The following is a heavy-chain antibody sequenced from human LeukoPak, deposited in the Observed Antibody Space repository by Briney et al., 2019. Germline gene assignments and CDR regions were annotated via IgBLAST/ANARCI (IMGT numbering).Heavy chain of an antibody. Sequence: SETLSLTCTVSGGSISSGGYYWSWIRQHPGKGLEWIGYIYYSGITYYNPSLKSRVTISLDASKNQFSLKLSSVTAADTAVYYCARRVGATESLDYWGQGTLVTVSS. D-gene: IGHD1-26*01. V-gene: IGHV4-31*03. CDR3: ARRVGATESLDY. CDR1: GGSISSGGYY. J-gene: IGHJ4*02. CDR2: IYYSGIT.